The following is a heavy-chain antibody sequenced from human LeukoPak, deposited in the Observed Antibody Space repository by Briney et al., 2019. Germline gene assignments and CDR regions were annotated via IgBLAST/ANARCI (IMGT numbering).Heavy chain of an antibody. CDR2: ISGSGGST. CDR1: VFTFSSYA. D-gene: IGHD3-16*01. V-gene: IGHV3-23*01. Sequence: GGSLRLSCAASVFTFSSYAMSWVRQPPAKALEGVSAISGSGGSTYYADSVKGRFTISRDNSKNTLYLQMNSLRAEDTAVDYCANLPPRGGAFDIWGQGTMVTVSS. CDR3: ANLPPRGGAFDI. J-gene: IGHJ3*02.